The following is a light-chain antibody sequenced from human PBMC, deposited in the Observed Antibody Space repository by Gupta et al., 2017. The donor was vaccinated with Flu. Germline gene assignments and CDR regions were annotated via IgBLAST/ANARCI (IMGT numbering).Light chain of an antibody. CDR1: TPNIGSNT. Sequence: QSVLTQPPSTSGTPGQRATISCSGSTPNIGSNTVNWYQQLPGTAPKFRRYKSNQRPSGVPDRFSASKAGTSASLAISGLQSEDEAEDDCATWDDSLNGWVFGGGTKLTVL. J-gene: IGLJ2*01. CDR3: ATWDDSLNGWV. V-gene: IGLV1-44*01. CDR2: KSN.